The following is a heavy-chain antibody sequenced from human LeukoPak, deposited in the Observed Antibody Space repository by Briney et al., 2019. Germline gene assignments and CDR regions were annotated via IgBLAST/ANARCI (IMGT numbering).Heavy chain of an antibody. J-gene: IGHJ4*02. CDR1: GGSISSYY. CDR2: IYYSGST. D-gene: IGHD3-22*01. V-gene: IGHV4-59*08. CDR3: ARRGEVYYDSSGYPTLFDY. Sequence: PSETLSLTCTVSGGSISSYYWSWIRQPPGKGLEWIGYIYYSGSTNYNPSLKSRVTISVDTSKNQFSLKLSSVTAADTAVYYCARRGEVYYDSSGYPTLFDYWGQGTLVTVSS.